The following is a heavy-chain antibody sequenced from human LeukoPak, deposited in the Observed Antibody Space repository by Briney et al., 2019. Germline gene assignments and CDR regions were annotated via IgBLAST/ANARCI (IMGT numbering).Heavy chain of an antibody. CDR1: GFTFGDYA. CDR3: AKQPTAHTVTTVFDY. CDR2: ISWNSGSI. J-gene: IGHJ4*02. Sequence: SGGSLRLSCAASGFTFGDYAMHWVRHAPGKGVEWVSGISWNSGSIGYADSVKGRFTISRDNAKNSLYLQMNSLRAEDTALYYCAKQPTAHTVTTVFDYWGQGALVTVSS. V-gene: IGHV3-9*01. D-gene: IGHD4-17*01.